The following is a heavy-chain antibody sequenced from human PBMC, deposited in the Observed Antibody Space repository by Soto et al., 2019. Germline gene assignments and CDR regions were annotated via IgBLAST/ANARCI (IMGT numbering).Heavy chain of an antibody. CDR1: GYTFTSYG. D-gene: IGHD4-17*01. J-gene: IGHJ6*02. Sequence: ASVKVSCKASGYTFTSYGISWVRQAPGQGLEWMGWISAYNGNTKYAQKFQGRVTITADGSTSTVYMELSTLRPEDTAVYYCAREGLVLVPTTVNSDYYYYAMDVWGQGTTVTVSS. CDR2: ISAYNGNT. CDR3: AREGLVLVPTTVNSDYYYYAMDV. V-gene: IGHV1-18*01.